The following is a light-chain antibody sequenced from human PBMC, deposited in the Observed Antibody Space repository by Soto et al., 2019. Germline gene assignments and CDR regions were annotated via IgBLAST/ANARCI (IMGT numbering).Light chain of an antibody. V-gene: IGKV3-15*01. Sequence: EIVLTQSPATLSLSPGERATLSCRASQSVSSNLAWYQQRPGRAPRLLIYGASTRATGIPARFSGSGSGTEFTLTISSLQSEDFAVYSCLQYHNLWAFGQGTKVDIK. CDR3: LQYHNLWA. J-gene: IGKJ1*01. CDR2: GAS. CDR1: QSVSSN.